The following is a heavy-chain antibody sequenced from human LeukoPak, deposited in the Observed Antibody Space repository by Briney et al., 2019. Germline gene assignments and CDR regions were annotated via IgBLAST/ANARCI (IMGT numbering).Heavy chain of an antibody. D-gene: IGHD3-22*01. CDR1: GFTFSTYS. CDR3: ARGVTVGGYYFGYFDD. V-gene: IGHV3-7*01. Sequence: GGSLRLSCAASGFTFSTYSMNWVRQAPGKWLEWVANIKQDGSETYYVDSVKGRFTISRDNAKNSLCLQMNTLRAEDTAVYYCARGVTVGGYYFGYFDDWGQGTLVTVSS. J-gene: IGHJ4*02. CDR2: IKQDGSET.